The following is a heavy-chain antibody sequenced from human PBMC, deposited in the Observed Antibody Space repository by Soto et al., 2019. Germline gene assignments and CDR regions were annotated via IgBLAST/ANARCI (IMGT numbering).Heavy chain of an antibody. J-gene: IGHJ6*02. CDR1: GGSISSSGYY. Sequence: PSETLSLTCTVSGGSISSSGYYWGWVRQPPGRGLEWIGYIYYGGSPYYNPSLKSRVTISVDTSKNQFSLNLSSVTAADTAVYYCAVPAASVAGASGTYYYYGMDVWGQGTTVTVFS. CDR2: IYYGGSP. CDR3: AVPAASVAGASGTYYYYGMDV. V-gene: IGHV4-39*01. D-gene: IGHD6-19*01.